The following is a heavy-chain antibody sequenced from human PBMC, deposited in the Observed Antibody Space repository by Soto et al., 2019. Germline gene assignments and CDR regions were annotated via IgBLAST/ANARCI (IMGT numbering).Heavy chain of an antibody. V-gene: IGHV1-2*02. CDR2: INPATGAA. Sequence: QLHLVQSGAVVKKPGASVTVSCSASGYPVTAYYMHWVRQAPGRGLEWMGGINPATGAAKYTQTFQGGVPMTRDTAPGKVFKELGGLTSEDTAVFYCAEGGGVGVAGSAAFDMWGQGTLVTVSS. CDR1: GYPVTAYY. CDR3: AEGGGVGVAGSAAFDM. J-gene: IGHJ3*02. D-gene: IGHD3-3*01.